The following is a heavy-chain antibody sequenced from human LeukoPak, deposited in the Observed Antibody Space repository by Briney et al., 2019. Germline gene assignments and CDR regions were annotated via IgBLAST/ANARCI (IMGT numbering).Heavy chain of an antibody. D-gene: IGHD2-15*01. V-gene: IGHV1-2*02. CDR2: INPNSGGT. Sequence: ASVKVSCKASGYTFTGYYMHWVRQAPGQGLEWMGWINPNSGGTNYAQKFQGRVTMTRDTSISTAYMELSRLRSDDTAVYYCARVQYCSGGSCYHEVAFDYWGQGTLVTVSS. J-gene: IGHJ4*02. CDR1: GYTFTGYY. CDR3: ARVQYCSGGSCYHEVAFDY.